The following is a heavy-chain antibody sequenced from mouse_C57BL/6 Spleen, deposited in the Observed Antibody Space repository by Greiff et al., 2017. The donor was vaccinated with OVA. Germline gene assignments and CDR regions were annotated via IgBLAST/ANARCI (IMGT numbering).Heavy chain of an antibody. CDR1: GYAFTNYL. Sequence: QVQLKQSGAELVRPGTSVKLSCKASGYAFTNYLIEWVKQRPGQGLEWIGVINPGSGGTNYNEKFKGKATLTADKSSSTAYMQLSSLTSEDSAVYFCAREGADAMDYWGQGTSVTVSS. J-gene: IGHJ4*01. CDR2: INPGSGGT. CDR3: AREGADAMDY. V-gene: IGHV1-54*01.